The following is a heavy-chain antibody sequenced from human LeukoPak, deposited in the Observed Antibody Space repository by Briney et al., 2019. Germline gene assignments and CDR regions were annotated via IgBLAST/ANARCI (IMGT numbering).Heavy chain of an antibody. CDR3: TSSTFDY. Sequence: GRSLRLSCAASGFTFSSYGMHWVRQAPGKGLEWVAVISYDGSNKYYADSVKGRFTISRDNSKNTLYLQMNSLRAEDMAVYYCTSSTFDYWGQGTLVTVSS. V-gene: IGHV3-30*03. J-gene: IGHJ4*02. CDR1: GFTFSSYG. CDR2: ISYDGSNK.